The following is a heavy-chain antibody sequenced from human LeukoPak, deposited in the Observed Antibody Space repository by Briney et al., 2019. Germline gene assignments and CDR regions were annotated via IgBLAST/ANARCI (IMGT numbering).Heavy chain of an antibody. J-gene: IGHJ4*02. Sequence: GGSLRLSCAASGFTFSSYWMSWLRQAPGKGLEWVANIKQDGSEKYYVDSVKGRFTISRDNAKSSLYLQMNSLRAEDTAVYYCARERGSHSLDYWGQGTLVTVSS. D-gene: IGHD1-26*01. CDR3: ARERGSHSLDY. CDR1: GFTFSSYW. CDR2: IKQDGSEK. V-gene: IGHV3-7*01.